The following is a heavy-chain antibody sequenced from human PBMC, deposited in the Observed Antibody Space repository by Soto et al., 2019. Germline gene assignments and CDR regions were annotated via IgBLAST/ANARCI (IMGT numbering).Heavy chain of an antibody. Sequence: EASVKVSCKASGYTFTSYAVHWVRQAPGQRLEWMGWINAGNGNTKYSQKFQGRVTISSDTSASTAYMELSSLRSEETAVYYCARGADTSGYSSFDYWGQGALVTVSS. CDR2: INAGNGNT. CDR1: GYTFTSYA. D-gene: IGHD3-22*01. V-gene: IGHV1-3*01. CDR3: ARGADTSGYSSFDY. J-gene: IGHJ4*02.